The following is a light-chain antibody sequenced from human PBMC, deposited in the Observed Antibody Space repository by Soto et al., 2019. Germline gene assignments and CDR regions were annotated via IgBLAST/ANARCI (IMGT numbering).Light chain of an antibody. CDR3: AAWDDSLDGVV. V-gene: IGLV1-44*01. Sequence: QSVLTQPPSASGTPGQRVTISCSGSSSNIGSNTVNWYQQLPGTAPGLLIFSNIQRPSGVPDRFSGSKSGTSASLAISGLQAEDEADYYCAAWDDSLDGVVFGGGTKLSVL. J-gene: IGLJ2*01. CDR1: SSNIGSNT. CDR2: SNI.